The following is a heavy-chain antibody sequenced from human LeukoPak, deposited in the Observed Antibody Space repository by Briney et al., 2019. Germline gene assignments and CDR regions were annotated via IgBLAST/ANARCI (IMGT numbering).Heavy chain of an antibody. CDR1: GGTFSSYA. D-gene: IGHD3-22*01. V-gene: IGHV1-69*05. CDR2: IIPIFGTT. J-gene: IGHJ5*02. CDR3: ARARSPSSGYLLRDHNWFDP. Sequence: SVKVSCKASGGTFSSYAISWVRQAPGQGLEWMGGIIPIFGTTNYAQKVQGRVTITTDESTTTAYMELSSLRSEDTAVYYCARARSPSSGYLLRDHNWFDPWGQGTLVTVSS.